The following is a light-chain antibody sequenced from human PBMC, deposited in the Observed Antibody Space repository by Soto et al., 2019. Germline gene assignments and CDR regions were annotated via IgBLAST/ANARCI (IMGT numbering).Light chain of an antibody. J-gene: IGLJ1*01. CDR1: SSDVGGYNY. Sequence: QSALTQPTSASGSPGQSVTISCTGTSSDVGGYNYVSWYQQHPGKAPKLMIYEVSKRPSGVPDRFSGSKSGNTASLTVSGLQAEDEAEYYCSSYAGSNNLGVFGTGTKVTVL. CDR2: EVS. CDR3: SSYAGSNNLGV. V-gene: IGLV2-8*01.